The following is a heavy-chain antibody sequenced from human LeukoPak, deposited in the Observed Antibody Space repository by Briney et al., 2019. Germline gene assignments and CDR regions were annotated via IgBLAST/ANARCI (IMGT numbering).Heavy chain of an antibody. CDR1: GGSISPYY. D-gene: IGHD2-2*01. CDR3: ARLRPPYCSSTSCQGGWFDP. CDR2: FSHSGST. V-gene: IGHV4-59*08. Sequence: SETLSLTCAVSGGSISPYYWSCIRQPPGKGLEWIGHFSHSGSTHYNPSLKSRVTISVDTSKNQFSLKLSSVTAADTAVYYCARLRPPYCSSTSCQGGWFDPWGQGTLVTVSS. J-gene: IGHJ5*02.